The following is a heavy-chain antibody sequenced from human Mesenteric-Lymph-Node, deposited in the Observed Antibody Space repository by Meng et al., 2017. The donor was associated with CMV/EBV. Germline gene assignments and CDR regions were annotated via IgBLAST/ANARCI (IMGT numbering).Heavy chain of an antibody. D-gene: IGHD1-1*01. CDR1: GGTFSSYA. V-gene: IGHV1-69*01. Sequence: KASGGTFSSYAISWVRQAPGQGLEWMGGIIPIFGTANYAQKFQGRVTITADESTSTAYMELSSLRSEDTAVYYCARARTGRPPILPDYWGQGTLVTVSS. CDR2: IIPIFGTA. CDR3: ARARTGRPPILPDY. J-gene: IGHJ4*02.